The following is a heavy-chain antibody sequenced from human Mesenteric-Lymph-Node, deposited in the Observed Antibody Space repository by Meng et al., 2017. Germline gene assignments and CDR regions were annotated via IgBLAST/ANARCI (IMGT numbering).Heavy chain of an antibody. CDR3: ASGTGAADS. V-gene: IGHV1-69*06. CDR1: GGTFSSYA. CDR2: IIPIFGTA. J-gene: IGHJ4*02. D-gene: IGHD1-1*01. Sequence: QVQPGQAGAEVKKPGSSGKVSCKASGGTFSSYAISWVRQAPGQGLEWMGGIIPIFGTANYAQKFQGRVTITADKSTSTAYMELNRLISDDTAVYYCASGTGAADSWGQGTLVTVSS.